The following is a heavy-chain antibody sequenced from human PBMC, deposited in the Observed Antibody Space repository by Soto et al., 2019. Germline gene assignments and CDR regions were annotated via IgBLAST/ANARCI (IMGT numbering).Heavy chain of an antibody. CDR1: GYTFTSYA. CDR3: AREYYDFWSGYGYYYYGMDV. J-gene: IGHJ6*02. D-gene: IGHD3-3*01. V-gene: IGHV1-3*01. CDR2: INAGNGNT. Sequence: ASVKVSCKASGYTFTSYAMHWVRQAPGQRLEWMGWINAGNGNTKYSQKFQGRVTITRDTSASTAYMELSSLRSEDTAVYYCAREYYDFWSGYGYYYYGMDVWGQGTTVTVS.